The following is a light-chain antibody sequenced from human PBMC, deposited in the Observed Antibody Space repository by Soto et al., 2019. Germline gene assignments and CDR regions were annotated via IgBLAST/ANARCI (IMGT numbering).Light chain of an antibody. J-gene: IGKJ1*01. CDR3: QQYGTSPRT. CDR1: QSVSSS. CDR2: ETS. V-gene: IGKV3-20*01. Sequence: EIVLTQSPATLSLSPGERATLSCRASQSVSSSLAWYQQKPGQAPRLLIYETSSRATGIPDRFSGSGSQTDFTLTISRLEPEDFAVYYCQQYGTSPRTFGQGTKVDIK.